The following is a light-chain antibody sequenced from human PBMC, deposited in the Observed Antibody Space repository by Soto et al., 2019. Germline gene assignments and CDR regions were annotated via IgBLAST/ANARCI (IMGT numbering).Light chain of an antibody. V-gene: IGLV2-14*01. CDR2: DVS. CDR1: SRDVGGYNY. J-gene: IGLJ1*01. Sequence: TQPASLAGSSGQSVTISCPGNSRDVGGYNYVSWYQQHPGKAPKLMIYDVSNRPSGVSNRFSGSKSGNTASLTISGLQAEDEADYYCSSYTSSSTLYVFGTGTKVTVL. CDR3: SSYTSSSTLYV.